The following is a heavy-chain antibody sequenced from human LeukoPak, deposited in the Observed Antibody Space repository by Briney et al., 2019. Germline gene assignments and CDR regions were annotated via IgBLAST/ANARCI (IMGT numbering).Heavy chain of an antibody. CDR1: GFTFSSYA. V-gene: IGHV3-23*01. Sequence: GGSLRLSCAASGFTFSSYAISWVRQAPGKGLEWVACISATGGTYYSDSVEGGFTISRDNSNKTWFLHMNSLSGEDTAVYYCARPPSTRPFWYFDLWGRGTLVPVSS. CDR3: ARPPSTRPFWYFDL. CDR2: ISATGGT. J-gene: IGHJ2*01. D-gene: IGHD6-6*01.